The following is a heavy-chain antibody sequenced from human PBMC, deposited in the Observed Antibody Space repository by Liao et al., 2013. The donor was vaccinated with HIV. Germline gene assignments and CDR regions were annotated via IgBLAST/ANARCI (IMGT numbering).Heavy chain of an antibody. V-gene: IGHV4-61*02. D-gene: IGHD3-3*01. CDR3: ARLWSGYFNAFDI. CDR1: GGSISGGTYY. J-gene: IGHJ3*02. Sequence: QVQLQESGPGLVKPSQTLSLTCTVSGGSISGGTYYWSWIRQPAGKGLEWIGRIYTSGSTNYNPSLKSRVTISVDTSKNQFSLKLSSVTAADTAVYYCARLWSGYFNAFDIWAKGQWSPSLQ. CDR2: IYTSGST.